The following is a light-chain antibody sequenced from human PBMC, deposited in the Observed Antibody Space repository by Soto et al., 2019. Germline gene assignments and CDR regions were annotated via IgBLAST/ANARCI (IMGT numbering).Light chain of an antibody. Sequence: QSALTQPASVSGSPGQSITLSCTGTSSDIGGYDYVSWYQRHPGKAPKLIIYDVNNRPSGVSNRFSGSKSGNTASLTISGLQAEDDAEYYCTSYASGSSHVVFGGGTKVTVL. CDR1: SSDIGGYDY. CDR3: TSYASGSSHVV. CDR2: DVN. J-gene: IGLJ2*01. V-gene: IGLV2-14*01.